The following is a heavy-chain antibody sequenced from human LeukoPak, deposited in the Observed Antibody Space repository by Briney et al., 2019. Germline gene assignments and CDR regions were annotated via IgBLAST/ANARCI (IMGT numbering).Heavy chain of an antibody. J-gene: IGHJ4*02. CDR3: AKEYSGSMYYFDY. CDR2: IRYDGRTK. V-gene: IGHV3-30*02. D-gene: IGHD1-26*01. Sequence: GESLRLSCAATGFTFSSSGMHCVRQAPGKGLVWAAFIRYDGRTKQYADSVKGRFTISRDNSKNTLYLQMNSLRAEDTALYYCAKEYSGSMYYFDYWGQGTLVTVSS. CDR1: GFTFSSSG.